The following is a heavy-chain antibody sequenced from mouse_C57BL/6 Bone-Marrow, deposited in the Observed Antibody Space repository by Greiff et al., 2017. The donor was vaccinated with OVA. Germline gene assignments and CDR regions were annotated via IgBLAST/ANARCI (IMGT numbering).Heavy chain of an antibody. CDR2: IHPNSGST. D-gene: IGHD3-2*02. Sequence: QVQLQQPWAELVKPGASVKLSCKASGYTFTSYWMHWVKQRPGQGLEWIGMIHPNSGSTNYNEKFKSKATLTVDKSSSTAYMQLSSLTSEDSAVYYCARVETAQAPDYWGQGTTLTVSS. CDR3: ARVETAQAPDY. CDR1: GYTFTSYW. J-gene: IGHJ2*01. V-gene: IGHV1-64*01.